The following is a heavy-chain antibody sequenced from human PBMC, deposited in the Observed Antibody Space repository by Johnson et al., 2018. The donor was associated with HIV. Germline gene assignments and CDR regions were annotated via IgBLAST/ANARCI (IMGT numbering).Heavy chain of an antibody. Sequence: VLLVESGGGLVQPGRSLRLSCAASGFTFNDYAMHWVRQAPGKGLEWVAGICWDSGSICYVDSVKGRFTISRDNAKNSLYLQMNSLRAEDTAVYYCASALGRGLDAFDIWGQGTMVTVSS. D-gene: IGHD7-27*01. CDR3: ASALGRGLDAFDI. V-gene: IGHV3-9*01. J-gene: IGHJ3*02. CDR1: GFTFNDYA. CDR2: ICWDSGSI.